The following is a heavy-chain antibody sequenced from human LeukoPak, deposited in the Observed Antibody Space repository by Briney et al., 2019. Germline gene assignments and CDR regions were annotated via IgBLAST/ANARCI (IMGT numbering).Heavy chain of an antibody. CDR1: GGSFSGYY. J-gene: IGHJ4*02. V-gene: IGHV4-34*01. CDR3: ARGQGPDDY. D-gene: IGHD1-14*01. CDR2: INHSGST. Sequence: PSETLSLTCAVYGGSFSGYYWSWIRQPPGKGLEWIGEINHSGSTNYIPSLKSRVTISVDTSKNQFSLKLSSVTAADTAVYYCARGQGPDDYWGQGTLVTVSS.